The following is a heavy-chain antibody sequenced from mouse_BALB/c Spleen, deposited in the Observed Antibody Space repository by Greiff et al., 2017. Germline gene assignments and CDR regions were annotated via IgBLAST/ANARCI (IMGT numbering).Heavy chain of an antibody. D-gene: IGHD2-4*01. CDR3: ARSAYDSSWFAY. CDR2: ISYSGST. Sequence: VQLKQSGPGLVKPSQSLSLTCTVTGYSITSDYAWNWIRQFPGNKLEWMGYISYSGSTSYNPSLKSRISITRDTSKNQFFLQLNSVTTEDTATYYCARSAYDSSWFAYWGQGTLVTVSA. V-gene: IGHV3-2*02. CDR1: GYSITSDYA. J-gene: IGHJ3*01.